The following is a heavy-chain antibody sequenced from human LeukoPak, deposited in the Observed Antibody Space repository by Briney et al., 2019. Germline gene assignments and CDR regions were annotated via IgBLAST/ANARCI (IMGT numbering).Heavy chain of an antibody. CDR2: LSYDGINK. J-gene: IGHJ4*02. CDR3: AKHGLPLVVISAPLDY. CDR1: GFTFSNYG. Sequence: GGSLRLSCAASGFTFSNYGMHWVRQAPGKGLEWVAVLSYDGINKYYADSVKGRFTISRDNSKNTVYLQMNSLRAEDTAVYYCAKHGLPLVVISAPLDYWGQGTLVTVAS. V-gene: IGHV3-30*18. D-gene: IGHD2-15*01.